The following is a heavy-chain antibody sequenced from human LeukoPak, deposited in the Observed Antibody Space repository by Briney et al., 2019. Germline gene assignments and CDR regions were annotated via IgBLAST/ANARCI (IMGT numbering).Heavy chain of an antibody. CDR1: GYTFTSYD. V-gene: IGHV1-8*01. CDR2: MNPNSGNT. Sequence: ASVKVSCKASGYTFTSYDINWVRQATGQGLEWMGWMNPNSGNTGYAQKFQGRVTMTRNTSISTAYMELSSLRSEDTAVYYCARGLTMAGYYYYGMDVWGQGTMVTVSS. D-gene: IGHD3-10*01. J-gene: IGHJ6*02. CDR3: ARGLTMAGYYYYGMDV.